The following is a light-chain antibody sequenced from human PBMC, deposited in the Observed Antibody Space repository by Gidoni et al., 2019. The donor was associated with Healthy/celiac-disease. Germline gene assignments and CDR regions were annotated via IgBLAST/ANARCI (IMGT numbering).Light chain of an antibody. J-gene: IGKJ4*01. CDR1: QGISIY. CDR3: QQLNSYPPLT. V-gene: IGKV1-9*01. Sequence: SQLTQSPSSLSASVGDRVTITCRYSQGISIYLAWYQQKPVQAPKLMIYAASTLQSGVPSRFSGSGSGTDCTLTISSMQPEDFATYYCQQLNSYPPLTFGGGTKVESK. CDR2: AAS.